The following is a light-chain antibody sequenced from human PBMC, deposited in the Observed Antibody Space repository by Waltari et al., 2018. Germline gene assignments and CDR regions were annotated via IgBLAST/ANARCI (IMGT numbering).Light chain of an antibody. V-gene: IGLV2-14*03. CDR2: DVT. CDR3: SSYTSGGTYV. CDR1: SSDIGGYNY. Sequence: QSALTQPASVSGSPGQSITISCPGTSSDIGGYNYFSWYQHFPGKAPRLIIHDVTGRSSGVSTRFSGSKSGNTASRTISGLQAADEADYYCSSYTSGGTYVFGTGTQVTVL. J-gene: IGLJ1*01.